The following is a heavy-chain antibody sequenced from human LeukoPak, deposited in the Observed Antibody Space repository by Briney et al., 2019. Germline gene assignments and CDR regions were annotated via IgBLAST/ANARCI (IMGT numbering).Heavy chain of an antibody. CDR2: INHSGST. J-gene: IGHJ3*02. D-gene: IGHD2-2*01. Sequence: PPETLSLTCAVYGGSFSGYYWSWIRQPPGKGLEWIGEINHSGSTNYNPSLKSRVTISVDTSKNQFSLKLSSVTAADTAVYYCASVHCSSTSCYVSDAFDIWGQGTMVTVSS. V-gene: IGHV4-34*01. CDR1: GGSFSGYY. CDR3: ASVHCSSTSCYVSDAFDI.